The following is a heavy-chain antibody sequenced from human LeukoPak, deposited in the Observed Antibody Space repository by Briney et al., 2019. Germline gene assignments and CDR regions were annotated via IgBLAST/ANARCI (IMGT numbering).Heavy chain of an antibody. D-gene: IGHD1-26*01. V-gene: IGHV4-34*01. CDR1: GGSFSGYY. CDR3: ATIVGSTKVDD. CDR2: MYYSGST. J-gene: IGHJ4*02. Sequence: SETPSLTCAVYGGSFSGYYWSWIRQPPGKGLEWIVSMYYSGSTYYNPSLKSRVTVSVDMSKNQFSLKLSSVTAADTAVYYCATIVGSTKVDDWGQGILVTVSS.